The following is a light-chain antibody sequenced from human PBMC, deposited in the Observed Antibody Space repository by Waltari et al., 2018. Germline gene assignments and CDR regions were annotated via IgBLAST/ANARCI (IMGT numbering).Light chain of an antibody. CDR2: KGN. Sequence: QTVVTQEPSLSVSPGGTVTLTCALSSGSVSTTSYATWYQQTPGQPPRTLVYKGNARSSGVPDRFSGSNLGNTAALTITGAQADDESDYYCALYMGSGIWVFGGGTKLTVL. V-gene: IGLV8-61*01. J-gene: IGLJ3*02. CDR1: SGSVSTTSY. CDR3: ALYMGSGIWV.